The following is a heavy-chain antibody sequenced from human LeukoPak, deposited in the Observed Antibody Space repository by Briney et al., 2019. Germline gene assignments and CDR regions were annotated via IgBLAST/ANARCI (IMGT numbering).Heavy chain of an antibody. CDR1: GYTFTSYG. Sequence: ASVKVSCKASGYTFTSYGISWVRQAPGQGLEWMGWISAYNGNTNYAQKLQGRVTMTTETSTSTAYMELRSLRSDDTAVYYCASMDYYDGFDYWGQGTLVTVSS. V-gene: IGHV1-18*01. CDR3: ASMDYYDGFDY. D-gene: IGHD3-22*01. CDR2: ISAYNGNT. J-gene: IGHJ4*02.